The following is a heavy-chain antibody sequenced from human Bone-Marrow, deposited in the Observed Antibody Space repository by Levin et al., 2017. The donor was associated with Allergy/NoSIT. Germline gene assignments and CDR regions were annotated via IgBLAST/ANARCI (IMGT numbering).Heavy chain of an antibody. J-gene: IGHJ4*02. V-gene: IGHV1-69-2*01. Sequence: KISCKISGYNFTDYYIHWVQQAPGKGLEWMGLVDPEDGETIYAEKFQGRVTIIADTSTDTAYMELSSLKSEDTAVYYCATVDYTDYFDHQRGESVDCWGQGTLVTVSS. CDR1: GYNFTDYY. CDR3: ATVDYTDYFDHQRGESVDC. D-gene: IGHD4-11*01. CDR2: VDPEDGET.